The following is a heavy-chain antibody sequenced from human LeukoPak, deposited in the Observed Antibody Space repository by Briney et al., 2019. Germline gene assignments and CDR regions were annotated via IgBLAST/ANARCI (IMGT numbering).Heavy chain of an antibody. CDR2: MNPNSGNT. Sequence: SVKVSCKASGFTFTSHDYNWVRQATGQGLEWRGRMNPNSGNTGYAQKFQGRVTMTRNTSISTAYMELSSLRSEDTAVYYCAKAPNTAMEFDYWGQGTLVTVSS. V-gene: IGHV1-8*01. CDR1: GFTFTSHD. D-gene: IGHD5-18*01. CDR3: AKAPNTAMEFDY. J-gene: IGHJ4*02.